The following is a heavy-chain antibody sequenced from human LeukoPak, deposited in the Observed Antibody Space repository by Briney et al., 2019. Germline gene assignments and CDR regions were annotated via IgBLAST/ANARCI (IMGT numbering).Heavy chain of an antibody. CDR1: GFSFSSYW. Sequence: GGSLRLSCAASGFSFSSYWMTWVRQAPGKGLEWVANIKQDGSEKYYVDSVKGRFTISRDNAKNSLYLQMNSLRAEDTAVYYCAKSGLSRFDYWGQGTLVTVSS. J-gene: IGHJ4*02. V-gene: IGHV3-7*03. CDR3: AKSGLSRFDY. CDR2: IKQDGSEK. D-gene: IGHD4/OR15-4a*01.